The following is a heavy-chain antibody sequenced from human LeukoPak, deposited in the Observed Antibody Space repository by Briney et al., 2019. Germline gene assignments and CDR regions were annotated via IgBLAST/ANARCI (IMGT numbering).Heavy chain of an antibody. D-gene: IGHD3-3*01. Sequence: GGSLRLSCAASGFTFTTYATTWVRQAPGKGLEWVSAISNTGGNTYYADSVKGRFTISRDNSKNTLYLQMNCLRAEDTAVYYCAKDGGIWGQGTMVTVSS. CDR3: AKDGGI. J-gene: IGHJ3*02. CDR2: ISNTGGNT. V-gene: IGHV3-23*01. CDR1: GFTFTTYA.